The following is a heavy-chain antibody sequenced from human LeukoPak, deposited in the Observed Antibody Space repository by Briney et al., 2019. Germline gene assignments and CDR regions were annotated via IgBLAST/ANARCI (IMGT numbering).Heavy chain of an antibody. Sequence: SSETLSLTCAVYGGSFSGYYWSWIRQPPGKGLEWIGSIYYSGSTYYNPSLKSRVTISVDTSKNQFSLKLSSVTAADTAVYYCARQDTAMVLGYWGQGTLVTVSS. D-gene: IGHD5-18*01. V-gene: IGHV4-34*01. CDR3: ARQDTAMVLGY. CDR1: GGSFSGYY. CDR2: IYYSGST. J-gene: IGHJ4*02.